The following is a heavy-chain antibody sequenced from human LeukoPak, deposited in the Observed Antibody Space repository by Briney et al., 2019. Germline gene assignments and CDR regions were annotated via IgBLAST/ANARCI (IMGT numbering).Heavy chain of an antibody. CDR3: ARAFNGYSYDVAFDI. CDR2: IIPIFGTA. V-gene: IGHV1-69*13. D-gene: IGHD5-18*01. Sequence: SVKVSCKASGGTFSSYAISWVRQAPGQGLEWMGGIIPIFGTANYAQKFQGRVTITADESTSTAYMELSSLRSEDTAVYYCARAFNGYSYDVAFDIWGQGTMVTVSS. CDR1: GGTFSSYA. J-gene: IGHJ3*02.